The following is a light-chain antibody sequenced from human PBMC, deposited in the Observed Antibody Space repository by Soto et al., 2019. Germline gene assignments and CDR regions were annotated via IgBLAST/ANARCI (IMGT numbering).Light chain of an antibody. CDR1: SSDVGGYNY. CDR2: AVS. CDR3: SSYTSSSTLVV. V-gene: IGLV2-14*01. Sequence: QSALTQPASVSGSPGQSITISCTGTSSDVGGYNYVSWFQQHPGKAPKLMIYAVSNRPSGVSNRFSGSKSGNTASLTISGLQAEDDADYYCSSYTSSSTLVVFGGGTKLTVL. J-gene: IGLJ2*01.